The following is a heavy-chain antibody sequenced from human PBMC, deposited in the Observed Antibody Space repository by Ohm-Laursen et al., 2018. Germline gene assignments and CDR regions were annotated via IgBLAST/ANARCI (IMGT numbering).Heavy chain of an antibody. V-gene: IGHV3-13*01. CDR1: GFTFSDYD. CDR2: ISTDGDT. J-gene: IGHJ4*02. Sequence: GSLRLSCAASGFTFSDYDMHWVRQAAGKGLEWVAAISTDGDTYYPGSLKGRFTISRDNAKNSLYLQMNSLSAGDTAVYFCATTHFWSGDYYFDYWGQGTLVTVSS. CDR3: ATTHFWSGDYYFDY. D-gene: IGHD3-3*01.